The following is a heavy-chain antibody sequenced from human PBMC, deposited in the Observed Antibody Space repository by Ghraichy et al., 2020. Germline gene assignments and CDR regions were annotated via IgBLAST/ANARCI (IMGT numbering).Heavy chain of an antibody. CDR2: IYYSGST. J-gene: IGHJ4*02. CDR1: GGSISSGGYY. Sequence: SETLSLTCTVSGGSISSGGYYWSWIRQHPGKGLEWIGYIYYSGSTYYNPSLKSRVTISVDTSKNQFSLKLSSVTAADTAVYYCASSGKGMTTVVIAERGFDYWGQGTLVTVSS. D-gene: IGHD4-23*01. V-gene: IGHV4-31*03. CDR3: ASSGKGMTTVVIAERGFDY.